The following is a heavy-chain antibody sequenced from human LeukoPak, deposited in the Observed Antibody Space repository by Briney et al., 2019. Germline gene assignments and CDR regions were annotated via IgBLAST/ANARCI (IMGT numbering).Heavy chain of an antibody. D-gene: IGHD2/OR15-2a*01. Sequence: GGPLRLSCAASGFAFSSYWMSWVRQAPGKGLEWVANIKHDGSEKHYVDSVKGRFTISRDNAKNSLYLQMNSLRADDTAVYYCAGGSTFSPNWFDPWGQGTLVTVSS. V-gene: IGHV3-7*04. CDR2: IKHDGSEK. CDR3: AGGSTFSPNWFDP. J-gene: IGHJ5*02. CDR1: GFAFSSYW.